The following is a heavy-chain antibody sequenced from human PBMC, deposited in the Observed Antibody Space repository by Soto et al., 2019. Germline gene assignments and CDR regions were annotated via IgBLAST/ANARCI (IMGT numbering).Heavy chain of an antibody. J-gene: IGHJ6*04. D-gene: IGHD3-3*01. CDR3: ARDPYITIFGVVAPGVKMDV. CDR1: GFTFSSYS. Sequence: GGSLRLSCAASGFTFSSYSMNWVRQAPGKGLEWVSYISSSSSTIYYADSVKGRFTISRDNTKNSLYLQMNSLRAEDTAVYYCARDPYITIFGVVAPGVKMDVWGKGTTVTVSS. CDR2: ISSSSSTI. V-gene: IGHV3-48*01.